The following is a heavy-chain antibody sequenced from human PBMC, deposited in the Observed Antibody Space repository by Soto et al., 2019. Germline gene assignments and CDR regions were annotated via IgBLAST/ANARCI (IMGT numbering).Heavy chain of an antibody. D-gene: IGHD2-2*01. CDR3: ARDLVIDYYYYYGMDV. CDR1: GFTFSSYA. V-gene: IGHV3-30-3*01. J-gene: IGHJ6*02. CDR2: ISYDGSNK. Sequence: GGSLRLSCAASGFTFSSYAMHWGRQAPGKGLEWVAVISYDGSNKYYADSVKGRFTISRDNSKNTLYLQMNSLRAEDTAVYYCARDLVIDYYYYYGMDVWGQGTTVTVSS.